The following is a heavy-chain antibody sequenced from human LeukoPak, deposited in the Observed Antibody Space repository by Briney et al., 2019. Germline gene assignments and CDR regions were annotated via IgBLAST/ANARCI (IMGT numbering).Heavy chain of an antibody. CDR1: GFTFSSYW. D-gene: IGHD6-19*01. Sequence: GGSLRLSCAASGFTFSSYWMSWVRQAPGKGLEWVANIKQDGSEKYYVDSVKGRFTISRDNAKNSLYLQMNSLRAEDTAVYYRASCGWNYYYYGMDVWGQGTTVTVSS. CDR3: ASCGWNYYYYGMDV. CDR2: IKQDGSEK. V-gene: IGHV3-7*01. J-gene: IGHJ6*02.